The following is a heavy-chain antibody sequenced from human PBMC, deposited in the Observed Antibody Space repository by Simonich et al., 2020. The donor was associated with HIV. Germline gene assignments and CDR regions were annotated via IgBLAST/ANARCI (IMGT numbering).Heavy chain of an antibody. CDR3: ARRHPTTVTTPYFDY. J-gene: IGHJ4*02. Sequence: QVQLQQWGAGLLKPSETLSLTCAVYGGSFSGYYWSWIRRPPGKGLEGIGEINHSGSTNYNPSLKSRVTISVDTSKNQFSRKLSSVTAADTAVYYCARRHPTTVTTPYFDYWGQGTLVTVSS. D-gene: IGHD4-17*01. V-gene: IGHV4-34*01. CDR2: INHSGST. CDR1: GGSFSGYY.